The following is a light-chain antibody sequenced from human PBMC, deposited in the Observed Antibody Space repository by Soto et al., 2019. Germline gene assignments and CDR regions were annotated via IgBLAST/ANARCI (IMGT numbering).Light chain of an antibody. CDR1: SSDVAAYNF. CDR2: DVS. Sequence: QSALTQPASVSGSPGQSVAISCTGTSSDVAAYNFVSWYQQHPGKAPKLMVFDVSNRPSGVSDRFSGSKSSNTASLTISGLQAEDEADYYCSSYTSGGNYVFGTGTKVTVL. J-gene: IGLJ1*01. V-gene: IGLV2-14*01. CDR3: SSYTSGGNYV.